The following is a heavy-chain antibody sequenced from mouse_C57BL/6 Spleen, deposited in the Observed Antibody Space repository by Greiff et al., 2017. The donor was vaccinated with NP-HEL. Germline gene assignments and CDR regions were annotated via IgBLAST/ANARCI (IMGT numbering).Heavy chain of an antibody. CDR1: GYTFTSYD. D-gene: IGHD1-1*01. CDR2: IYPRDGST. CDR3: AREREDYYGSPFDY. Sequence: QVQLQQSGPELVKPGASVKLSCKASGYTFTSYDINWVKQRPGQGLEWIGWIYPRDGSTKYNEKFKGKATLTVDTSSSTAYMELHSLTSEDSAVYVCAREREDYYGSPFDYWGQGTTLTVSS. V-gene: IGHV1-85*01. J-gene: IGHJ2*01.